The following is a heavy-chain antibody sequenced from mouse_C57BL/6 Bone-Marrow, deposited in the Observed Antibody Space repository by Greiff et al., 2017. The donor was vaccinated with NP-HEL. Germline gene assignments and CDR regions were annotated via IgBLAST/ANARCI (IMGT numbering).Heavy chain of an antibody. Sequence: EVQGVESGGGLVQSGRSLRLSCATSGFTFSDFYMEWVRQAPGKGLEWIAASRNKANDYTTEYSASVKGRFIVSRDTSQSILYRQMNALRAEDTAIYYCARDVGYGAMDYWGQGTSVTVSS. CDR1: GFTFSDFY. V-gene: IGHV7-1*01. J-gene: IGHJ4*01. CDR3: ARDVGYGAMDY. D-gene: IGHD2-2*01. CDR2: SRNKANDYTT.